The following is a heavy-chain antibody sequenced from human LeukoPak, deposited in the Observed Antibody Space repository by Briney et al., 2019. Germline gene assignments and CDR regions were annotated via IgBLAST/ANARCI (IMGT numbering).Heavy chain of an antibody. J-gene: IGHJ2*01. CDR1: GGTFSSYA. V-gene: IGHV1-69*05. CDR2: IIPIFGTA. D-gene: IGHD7-27*01. CDR3: ARAPSWGSYWYFDL. Sequence: GASVKVSCKASGGTFSSYAISWVRQAPGQGLEWMGGIIPIFGTANYAQKFQGRVTITTHESTSTAYVELRSLRSEDTAVYYCARAPSWGSYWYFDLWGRGTLVTVSS.